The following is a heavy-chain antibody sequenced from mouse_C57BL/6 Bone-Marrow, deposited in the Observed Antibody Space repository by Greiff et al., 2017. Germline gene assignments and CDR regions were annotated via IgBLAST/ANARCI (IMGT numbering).Heavy chain of an antibody. Sequence: VQLQQSGAELVRPGASVTLSCKASGYTFTDYEMHWVKQTPVHGLEWIGAIDPETGGTAYNQKFKGKAILTADKSSSTAYMELRSLTSEDSAVSYWTRRYESYFYYAMDYWGQGTSVTVSS. CDR1: GYTFTDYE. J-gene: IGHJ4*01. D-gene: IGHD2-3*01. V-gene: IGHV1-15*01. CDR2: IDPETGGT. CDR3: TRRYESYFYYAMDY.